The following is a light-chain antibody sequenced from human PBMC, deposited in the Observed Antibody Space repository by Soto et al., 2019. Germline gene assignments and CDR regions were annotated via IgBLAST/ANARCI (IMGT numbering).Light chain of an antibody. CDR1: QSISDW. CDR3: QQYDTYSRT. Sequence: IQMTQSPSTLSASVGDRVTITCRASQSISDWLAWFQLKPGKAPKLLIYDASSLERAVPSRFSGSGSGTEFTLTISSLQPDDFATYYCQQYDTYSRTFGQGTKVGIK. V-gene: IGKV1-5*01. CDR2: DAS. J-gene: IGKJ1*01.